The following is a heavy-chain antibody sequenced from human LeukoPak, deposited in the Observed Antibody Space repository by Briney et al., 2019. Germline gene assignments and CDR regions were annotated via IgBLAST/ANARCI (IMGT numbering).Heavy chain of an antibody. Sequence: GRSLRLSCAASGFTFSSYGMHWVRQAPGKGLEWVAVISYDGSNKYYADSVKGRFTISRDNSKNTLYLQMNSLRAEDTAVYYCAKEGSYYDSSGLGIKSYYDAFDIWGQGTMVTVSS. V-gene: IGHV3-30*18. D-gene: IGHD3-22*01. CDR1: GFTFSSYG. CDR2: ISYDGSNK. J-gene: IGHJ3*02. CDR3: AKEGSYYDSSGLGIKSYYDAFDI.